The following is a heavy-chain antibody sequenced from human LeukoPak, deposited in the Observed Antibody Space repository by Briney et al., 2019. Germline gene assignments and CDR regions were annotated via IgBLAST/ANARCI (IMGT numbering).Heavy chain of an antibody. CDR1: GGSISGHY. V-gene: IGHV4-59*11. Sequence: SETLSLGCTVSGGSISGHYWSWIRQSPAKGLEWVGYIYYTGATNYNPSLKSRVTISVDTSRNQFALKLSSVTAADTAVYYCARLQGDSTAVFDYWGQGTLVSVSS. CDR3: ARLQGDSTAVFDY. J-gene: IGHJ4*02. D-gene: IGHD2-21*02. CDR2: IYYTGAT.